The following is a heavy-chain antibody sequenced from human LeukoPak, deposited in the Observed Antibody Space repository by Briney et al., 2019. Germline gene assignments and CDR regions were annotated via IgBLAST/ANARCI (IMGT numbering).Heavy chain of an antibody. Sequence: SETLSLTCTVSGGSISSYYWSWIRQPPGKGLEWIGEINHSGSTNYNPSLKSRVTISVDTSKNQFSLKLSSVTAADTAVYYCARGKMATKYSPRPSKHFDYWGQGTLVTVSS. CDR1: GGSISSYY. V-gene: IGHV4-34*01. CDR3: ARGKMATKYSPRPSKHFDY. D-gene: IGHD5-24*01. J-gene: IGHJ4*02. CDR2: INHSGST.